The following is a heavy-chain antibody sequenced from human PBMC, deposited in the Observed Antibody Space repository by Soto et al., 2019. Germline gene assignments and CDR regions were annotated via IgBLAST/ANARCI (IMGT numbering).Heavy chain of an antibody. J-gene: IGHJ6*02. Sequence: EVQLVESGGGLVQPGGSLRLSCAASGFTFSSYAMHWVRQAPGKGLEYVSAITSNGGNTDYASSVKGRFTISRDNSKNTLYLQMGRLRAEDMAVYYCERRIPFGYGMDVWGQGTTVTVSS. V-gene: IGHV3-64*01. D-gene: IGHD2-21*01. CDR3: ERRIPFGYGMDV. CDR1: GFTFSSYA. CDR2: ITSNGGNT.